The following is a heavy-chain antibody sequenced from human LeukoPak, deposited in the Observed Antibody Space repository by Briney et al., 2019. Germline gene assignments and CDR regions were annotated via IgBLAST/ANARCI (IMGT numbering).Heavy chain of an antibody. Sequence: SETLSLTCTVSGGSIGSSYYYWGWIRQPPGKGLEWIGSIYDSGSTYYNPSLKSRVTISVDTSKNQFSLKLNSVTAADTAVYYCACRQLRLQFLFDPWGQGTLVTVSS. V-gene: IGHV4-39*01. CDR2: IYDSGST. D-gene: IGHD5-12*01. CDR3: ACRQLRLQFLFDP. CDR1: GGSIGSSYYY. J-gene: IGHJ5*02.